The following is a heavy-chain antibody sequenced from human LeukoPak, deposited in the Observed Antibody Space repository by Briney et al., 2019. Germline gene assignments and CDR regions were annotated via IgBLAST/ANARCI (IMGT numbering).Heavy chain of an antibody. CDR3: ARGGGPDYDILTGYYIYGMDV. J-gene: IGHJ6*02. CDR2: IIPILGIA. V-gene: IGHV1-69*04. CDR1: GGTVISYA. D-gene: IGHD3-9*01. Sequence: ASVKVSCKASGGTVISYAISWVRQAPGQGLEWMGRIIPILGIANYAQKFQGRVTITADKSTSTAYMELSSLRSEDTAVYYCARGGGPDYDILTGYYIYGMDVWGQGTTVTVSS.